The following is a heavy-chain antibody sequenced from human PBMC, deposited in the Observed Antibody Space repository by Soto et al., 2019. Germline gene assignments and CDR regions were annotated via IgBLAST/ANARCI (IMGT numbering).Heavy chain of an antibody. J-gene: IGHJ4*02. V-gene: IGHV1-69*01. CDR2: IIPIFGPA. CDR3: GTGSSWTKVES. D-gene: IGHD6-13*01. Sequence: QVQLVQSGAEVKKPGSSVKVSCKASGGTLSRSAISWVRQAPGQGLEWMGGIIPIFGPAIYAQKFRCRVSIIADESTRTAYMEMSSLRSEDTAVYYCGTGSSWTKVESWGQGTLVTVSS. CDR1: GGTLSRSA.